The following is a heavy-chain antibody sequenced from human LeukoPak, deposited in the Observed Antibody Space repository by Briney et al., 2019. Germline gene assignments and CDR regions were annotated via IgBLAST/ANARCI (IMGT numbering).Heavy chain of an antibody. CDR1: GFTVSSNY. CDR3: ARGTSGTFKSFDY. J-gene: IGHJ4*02. Sequence: GGSLRLSCAASGFTVSSNYMIWVRQAPGKGLEWVSVIYSGGSTYYADSVKGRFTISRDNSNNTLYLQINSLRAEDTAVYYCARGTSGTFKSFDYWGQGTLVTVSS. V-gene: IGHV3-53*01. CDR2: IYSGGST. D-gene: IGHD1-26*01.